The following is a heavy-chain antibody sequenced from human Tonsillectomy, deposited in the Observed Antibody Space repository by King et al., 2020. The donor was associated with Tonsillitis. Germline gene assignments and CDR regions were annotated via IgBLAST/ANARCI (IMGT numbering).Heavy chain of an antibody. CDR2: IYYSGSA. D-gene: IGHD3-9*01. CDR1: GGSISSSSYY. Sequence: QLQESGPGLVKPSETLSLTCIVSGGSISSSSYYWGWIRQPPGKGLEWIGTIYYSGSAYYNPSLKSRVTMSVDTSKKQFSLKLRSVTAADTAVYYCARDLSHDILTGFYCMDVWGQGTTVTVSS. V-gene: IGHV4-39*07. CDR3: ARDLSHDILTGFYCMDV. J-gene: IGHJ6*02.